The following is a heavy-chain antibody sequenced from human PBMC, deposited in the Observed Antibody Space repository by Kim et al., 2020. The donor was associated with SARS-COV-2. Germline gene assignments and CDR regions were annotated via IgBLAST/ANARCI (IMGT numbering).Heavy chain of an antibody. V-gene: IGHV3-33*01. D-gene: IGHD3-10*01. CDR3: AREYHYYGSGSPDY. J-gene: IGHJ4*02. Sequence: ADSVKGRFTISRDNSKNTLYLQMNSLRAEDTAVYYCAREYHYYGSGSPDYWGQGTLVTVSS.